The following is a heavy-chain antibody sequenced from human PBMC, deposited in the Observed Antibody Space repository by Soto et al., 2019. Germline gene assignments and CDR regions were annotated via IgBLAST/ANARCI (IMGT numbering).Heavy chain of an antibody. D-gene: IGHD6-19*01. CDR1: GYPFANYH. J-gene: IGHJ4*02. Sequence: QVQVVQSGAEVQKPGASVKVSCKTSGYPFANYHVHWVRQAPGQGLEWMGAINPNGGSTTYAQHLQGRVTMTSDSSTSTVYMEMGSLRSDDSAVYYCALPKNTLGWYNFWGQGTLVTVS. V-gene: IGHV1-46*01. CDR2: INPNGGST. CDR3: ALPKNTLGWYNF.